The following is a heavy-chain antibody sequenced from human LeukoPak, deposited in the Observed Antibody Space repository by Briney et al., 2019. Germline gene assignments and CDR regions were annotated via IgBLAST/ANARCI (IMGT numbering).Heavy chain of an antibody. CDR1: GGSISSGDYY. D-gene: IGHD3-9*01. J-gene: IGHJ4*02. V-gene: IGHV4-30-4*01. CDR3: ARGSYDILTGYPY. CDR2: IYYSGST. Sequence: SETLSLTCTVSGGSISSGDYYWSWIRQPPGKGLEWIGYIYYSGSTYYNPSLKSRVTISVDTSKNQFSLKLSSVTAADTAVYYCARGSYDILTGYPYWGQGTLVTVPS.